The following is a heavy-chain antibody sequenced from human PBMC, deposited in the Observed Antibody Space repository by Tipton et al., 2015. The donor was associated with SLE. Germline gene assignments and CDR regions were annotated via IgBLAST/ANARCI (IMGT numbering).Heavy chain of an antibody. CDR1: GFDFSRNA. D-gene: IGHD1-26*01. CDR2: LYLGGTTA. V-gene: IGHV3-23*03. J-gene: IGHJ3*02. CDR3: ARGWDAFDT. Sequence: GSLRLSCAASGFDFSRNAMTWVRRAPGKGLEWVSVLYLGGTTAYYADSVRGRFTVSRDVSKSSLYLQMNSLRAEDTAVYYCARGWDAFDTWGQGTTVTVSP.